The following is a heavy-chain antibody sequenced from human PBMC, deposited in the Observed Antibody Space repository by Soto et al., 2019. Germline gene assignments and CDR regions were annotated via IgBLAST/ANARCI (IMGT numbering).Heavy chain of an antibody. CDR2: ISGNGGST. Sequence: PGGSLRLSCTAPEITFSSYAMHWFRQAPGKGLEYVTAISGNGGSTYYADSVKGRFTISRDNSKNALYLQMGSLRAEDMAVYYWARESSGWSNWYFDLWGRGTLVTVSS. J-gene: IGHJ2*01. CDR3: ARESSGWSNWYFDL. V-gene: IGHV3-64*02. D-gene: IGHD6-19*01. CDR1: EITFSSYA.